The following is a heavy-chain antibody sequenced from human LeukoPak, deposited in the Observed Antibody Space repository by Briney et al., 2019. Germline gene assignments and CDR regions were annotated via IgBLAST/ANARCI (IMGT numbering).Heavy chain of an antibody. V-gene: IGHV1-24*01. Sequence: ASVKVSCKVSGYTLTELSMHWVRQAPGKGLEWMGGFDPEDGETIYAQKFQGRVTMTEDTSTDTAYMELSSLRSEDTAVYYCATRKGGSYGPYFDYWGQGTLVTVSS. CDR1: GYTLTELS. CDR2: FDPEDGET. J-gene: IGHJ4*02. D-gene: IGHD1-26*01. CDR3: ATRKGGSYGPYFDY.